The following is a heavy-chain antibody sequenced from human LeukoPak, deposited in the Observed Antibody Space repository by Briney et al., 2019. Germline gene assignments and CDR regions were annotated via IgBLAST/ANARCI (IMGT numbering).Heavy chain of an antibody. CDR3: ARSFDI. Sequence: GGSLRLSCAASGFTFSSYDMNWVRQAPGKGLEWVSFISSSGTTIDYADSVKGRFTTSRDNTKNSLYLQMNSLRVEDTAIYHCARSFDIWGQGTMVTVSP. CDR2: ISSSGTTI. V-gene: IGHV3-48*03. CDR1: GFTFSSYD. J-gene: IGHJ3*02.